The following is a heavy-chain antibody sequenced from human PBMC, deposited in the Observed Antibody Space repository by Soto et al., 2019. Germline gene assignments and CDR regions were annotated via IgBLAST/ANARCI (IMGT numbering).Heavy chain of an antibody. CDR1: GYTFTSYG. V-gene: IGHV1-18*01. Sequence: ASVKVSCKASGYTFTSYGISWVRQAPGQGLEWMGWISAYNGNTNYAQKLQGRVTMTTDTSTSTAYMELRSLRSDDTAVYYCARDWAYEYSEYSSSYFDYWGQGTLVTVSS. J-gene: IGHJ4*02. D-gene: IGHD6-6*01. CDR3: ARDWAYEYSEYSSSYFDY. CDR2: ISAYNGNT.